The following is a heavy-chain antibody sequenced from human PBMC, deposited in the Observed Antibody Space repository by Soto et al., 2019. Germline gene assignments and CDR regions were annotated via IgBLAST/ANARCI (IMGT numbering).Heavy chain of an antibody. V-gene: IGHV3-33*01. CDR2: IWYDGSNK. D-gene: IGHD6-19*01. Sequence: QVQLVESGGGVVQPGRSLRLSCAASGFTFSSYGMHWVRQAPGKGLEWVAVIWYDGSNKYYADFVKGRFTISRYNSKNTLYLQMNSLRAEDTAVYYCARDGQWLVRGSGGYFDYWGQGTLVTVSS. CDR1: GFTFSSYG. CDR3: ARDGQWLVRGSGGYFDY. J-gene: IGHJ4*02.